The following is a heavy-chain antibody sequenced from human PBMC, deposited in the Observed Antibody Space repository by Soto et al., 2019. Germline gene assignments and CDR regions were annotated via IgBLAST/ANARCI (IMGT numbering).Heavy chain of an antibody. CDR1: GFTFRSYA. D-gene: IGHD6-13*01. V-gene: IGHV3-30-3*01. J-gene: IGHJ4*02. CDR3: ARDRGSWDEKAYADN. CDR2: ISYDGSNQ. Sequence: GGSLRLSCTASGFTFRSYALHWVRQAPDKGLEWVTVISYDGSNQYYADSVKGRFTISRDNFKNTLYLQMNSLRTEDTAVYYCARDRGSWDEKAYADNWGQGTQVTVSS.